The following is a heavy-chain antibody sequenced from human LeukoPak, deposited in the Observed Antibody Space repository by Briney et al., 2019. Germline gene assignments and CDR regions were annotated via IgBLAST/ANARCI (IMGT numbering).Heavy chain of an antibody. CDR3: ARGPNSNWSGLDF. D-gene: IGHD6-6*01. J-gene: IGHJ4*02. V-gene: IGHV3-74*01. CDR1: GFSFSGHW. Sequence: GGSLRLSCTASGFSFSGHWMHWARQLPGKGLAWVSRISPTGSTTSYADSVKGRFTVSRDNAENTPYLQVNNLRAEDTAVYYCARGPNSNWSGLDFWGQGTLLTVSS. CDR2: ISPTGSTT.